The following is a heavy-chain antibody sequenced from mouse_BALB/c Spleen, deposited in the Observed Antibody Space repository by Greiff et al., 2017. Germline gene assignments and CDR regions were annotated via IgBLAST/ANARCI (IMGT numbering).Heavy chain of an antibody. J-gene: IGHJ4*01. CDR3: ARSSGNYRAMDY. D-gene: IGHD2-1*01. CDR2: ISSGSSTI. CDR1: GFTFSSFG. Sequence: EVNLVESGGGLVQPGGSRKLSCAASGFTFSSFGMHWVRQAPEKGLEWVAYISSGSSTIYYADTVKGRFTISRDNPKNTLFLQMTSLRSEDTAMYYCARSSGNYRAMDYWGQGTSVTVSS. V-gene: IGHV5-17*02.